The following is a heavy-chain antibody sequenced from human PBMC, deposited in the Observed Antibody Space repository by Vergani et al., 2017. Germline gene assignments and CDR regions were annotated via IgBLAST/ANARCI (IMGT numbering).Heavy chain of an antibody. CDR1: GGTFSSYA. V-gene: IGHV1-69*06. J-gene: IGHJ3*02. CDR2: IIPSFGTA. Sequence: QVQLVQSGAGVEKPGSSVKVSCEASGGTFSSYAISWVRQAPGQGLEWMGGIIPSFGTANYAQKFKGSVTITADKSTSTAYMELSSLRSEDTAVYYCARHTTAVVPAANDAFDIWGQGTMVTVSS. CDR3: ARHTTAVVPAANDAFDI. D-gene: IGHD2-2*01.